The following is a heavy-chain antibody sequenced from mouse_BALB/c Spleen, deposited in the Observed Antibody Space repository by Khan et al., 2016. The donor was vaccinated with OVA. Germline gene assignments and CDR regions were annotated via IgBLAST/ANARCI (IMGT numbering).Heavy chain of an antibody. CDR2: INPSTGYT. V-gene: IGHV1-7*01. CDR1: GYTFTSYW. J-gene: IGHJ2*01. CDR3: ARDRIDY. Sequence: QIQLVQSGAELAKPGASVKMSCKASGYTFTSYWMHWVKQRPGQGLEWIGYINPSTGYTEYNQNFKDKATLTADKSSSTAYMQLSSLTSEDSAVYYCARDRIDYGGQGTNLTVSS.